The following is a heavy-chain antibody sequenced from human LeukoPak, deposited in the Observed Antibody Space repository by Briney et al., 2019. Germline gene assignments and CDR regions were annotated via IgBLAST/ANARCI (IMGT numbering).Heavy chain of an antibody. Sequence: GGSLRLSCAASRLIVSSNYMAWVRQAPGKGLEWVSVIYSGGKTYYADSVKGRFTISRDNSKNTLYLQMNSLRAEDTAVYYCARDYGGNRRAFDLWGQGTMVTVSS. D-gene: IGHD4-23*01. CDR2: IYSGGKT. J-gene: IGHJ3*01. CDR1: RLIVSSNY. V-gene: IGHV3-66*01. CDR3: ARDYGGNRRAFDL.